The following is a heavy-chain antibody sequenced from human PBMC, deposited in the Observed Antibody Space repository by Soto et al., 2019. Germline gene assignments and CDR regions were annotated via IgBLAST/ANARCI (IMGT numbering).Heavy chain of an antibody. Sequence: SETLSLTCTVSGGSISSYYWSWMRQPAGKGLEWIGRIYTSGSTNYNPSLKKRVTMSVDTSKNQFSLKLSSVTAADTAVYYCARGRREARTGAYGMDVWGQGTTVTVSS. CDR1: GGSISSYY. CDR3: ARGRREARTGAYGMDV. V-gene: IGHV4-4*07. CDR2: IYTSGST. D-gene: IGHD1-26*01. J-gene: IGHJ6*02.